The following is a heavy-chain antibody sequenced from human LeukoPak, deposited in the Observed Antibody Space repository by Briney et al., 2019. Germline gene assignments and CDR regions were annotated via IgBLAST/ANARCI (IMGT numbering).Heavy chain of an antibody. CDR3: ARGPAAGNVLGY. CDR2: IKQDGSEK. CDR1: GFTFSSYW. J-gene: IGHJ4*02. Sequence: GGSLRLSCAASGFTFSSYWMSWVRQAPGEGLEWVANIKQDGSEKYYVDSVKGRFTISRDNAKNSLFLQMNSLRAEDTAMYYCARGPAAGNVLGYWGQGTLVNVSS. V-gene: IGHV3-7*01. D-gene: IGHD6-19*01.